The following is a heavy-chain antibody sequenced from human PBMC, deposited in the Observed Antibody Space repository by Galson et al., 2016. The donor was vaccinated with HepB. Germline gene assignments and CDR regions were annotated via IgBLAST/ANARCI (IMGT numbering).Heavy chain of an antibody. Sequence: SVKVSCKASGYTFTNYPITWLRQAPGQGLEWMGWISAYNGDTKYAERLQGRVTMTTDTSTNTAYMDLRSLRSDDTAVYYCARGNDFWSGVYWFDPWGQGTLVTVSS. V-gene: IGHV1-18*01. J-gene: IGHJ5*02. CDR3: ARGNDFWSGVYWFDP. D-gene: IGHD3-3*01. CDR1: GYTFTNYP. CDR2: ISAYNGDT.